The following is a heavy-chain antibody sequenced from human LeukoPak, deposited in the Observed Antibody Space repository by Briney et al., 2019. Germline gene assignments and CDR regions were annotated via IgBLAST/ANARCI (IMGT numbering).Heavy chain of an antibody. D-gene: IGHD5-24*01. CDR3: ARLRAHAYNYGFDY. V-gene: IGHV4-34*01. CDR1: GGSFSGYY. CDR2: INHSGST. J-gene: IGHJ4*02. Sequence: PSETLSLTCAVYGGSFSGYYWSWIRQPPGKGLEWIGEINHSGSTNYNPSLKSRFTISVDTSKNQFSLKLSSVTAADTAVYFCARLRAHAYNYGFDYWGQGALVTVSS.